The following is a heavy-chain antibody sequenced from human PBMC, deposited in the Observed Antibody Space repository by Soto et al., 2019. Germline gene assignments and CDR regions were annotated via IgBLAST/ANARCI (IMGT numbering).Heavy chain of an antibody. J-gene: IGHJ4*02. CDR1: GFTFSSYG. CDR2: IWYDGGNK. V-gene: IGHV3-33*06. Sequence: PGGSLRLSCAASGFTFSSYGMHWVRQAPGKGLEWVAVIWYDGGNKYYADSVKGRFTISRDNSKNTLYLQMNSLRAEDTAVYYCAKTPKFKEVPTEFDYWGQGTLVTVSS. CDR3: AKTPKFKEVPTEFDY. D-gene: IGHD1-1*01.